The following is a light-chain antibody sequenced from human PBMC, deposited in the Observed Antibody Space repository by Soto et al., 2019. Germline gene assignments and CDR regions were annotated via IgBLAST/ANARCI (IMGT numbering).Light chain of an antibody. CDR1: SSNIGSNY. CDR3: AAWDDSLSAVL. Sequence: QSVLTQPPSASGTPGQRVTISCSGSSSNIGSNYVYWYQQLPGTAPKLLIHHNSMRASGVPDRFSGSKSGTSGSLAISGLQSDDEADYYCAAWDDSLSAVLFGGGTKLTVL. CDR2: HNS. V-gene: IGLV1-47*02. J-gene: IGLJ2*01.